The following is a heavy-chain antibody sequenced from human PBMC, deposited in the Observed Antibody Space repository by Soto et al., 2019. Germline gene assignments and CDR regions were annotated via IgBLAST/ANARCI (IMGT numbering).Heavy chain of an antibody. J-gene: IGHJ4*02. CDR3: ARKGYGSFAPFDY. D-gene: IGHD1-26*01. Sequence: GGSLRLSCAVSGFTVSSNYMTWVRQAPGKGLEWVSVIHSGGSTYYADSVQGRFTISRDDSKNTLFLQMNSLRADDTAVYFCARKGYGSFAPFDYWGQGT. CDR1: GFTVSSNY. CDR2: IHSGGST. V-gene: IGHV3-66*01.